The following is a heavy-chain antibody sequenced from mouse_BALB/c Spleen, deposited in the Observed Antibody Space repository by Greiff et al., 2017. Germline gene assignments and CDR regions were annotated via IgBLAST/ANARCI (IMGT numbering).Heavy chain of an antibody. V-gene: IGHV1-7*01. CDR1: GYTFTSYW. CDR2: INPSTGYT. CDR3: ARDNTTATGAMDY. D-gene: IGHD1-2*01. Sequence: QVQLQQSGAELAKPGASVKMSCKASGYTFTSYWMHWVKQRPGQGLEWIGYINPSTGYTEYNQKFKDKATLTADKSSSTAYMQLSSLTSEDSAVYYCARDNTTATGAMDYWGQGTSVTVSS. J-gene: IGHJ4*01.